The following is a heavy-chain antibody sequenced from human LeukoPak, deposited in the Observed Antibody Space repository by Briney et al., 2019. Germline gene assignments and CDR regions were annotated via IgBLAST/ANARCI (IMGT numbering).Heavy chain of an antibody. Sequence: PGGSLRLFCAASGFIFSSYAMTWVRQAPGKGLEWVSAISGSGVSTYYADSVKGRFTISRDNSKNTLYLQMNSLRAEDTAVYYCAKSSRPVITTTSDWFDPWGQGTLVTVSS. CDR1: GFIFSSYA. V-gene: IGHV3-23*01. D-gene: IGHD3-22*01. CDR3: AKSSRPVITTTSDWFDP. J-gene: IGHJ5*02. CDR2: ISGSGVST.